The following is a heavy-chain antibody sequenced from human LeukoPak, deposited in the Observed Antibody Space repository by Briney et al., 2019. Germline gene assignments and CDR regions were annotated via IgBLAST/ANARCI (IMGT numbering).Heavy chain of an antibody. Sequence: GRSLRLSCAASGFTFSSYAMHWVRQAPGKGLEWVAVISYDGSNKYYADSVKGRFTISRDNTKNTLYQQMNSLRAEDTAVYYCASLASSSWYYFDYWSQGTLVTVSS. CDR2: ISYDGSNK. V-gene: IGHV3-30*04. CDR3: ASLASSSWYYFDY. D-gene: IGHD6-13*01. CDR1: GFTFSSYA. J-gene: IGHJ4*02.